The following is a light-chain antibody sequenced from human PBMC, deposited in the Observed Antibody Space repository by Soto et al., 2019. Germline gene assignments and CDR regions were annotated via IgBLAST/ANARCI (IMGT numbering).Light chain of an antibody. CDR3: QQYVSSPRIYT. J-gene: IGKJ2*01. CDR1: QSISSSY. V-gene: IGKV3-20*01. CDR2: GAS. Sequence: VLKQSPGTLSLSPGERATLSCRASQSISSSYLAWYQQKPGQAPRLLIYGASNRATSIPDRFSGSGSGTDFTLTISRLEPEDFAVYYCQQYVSSPRIYTFGQGTKVDIK.